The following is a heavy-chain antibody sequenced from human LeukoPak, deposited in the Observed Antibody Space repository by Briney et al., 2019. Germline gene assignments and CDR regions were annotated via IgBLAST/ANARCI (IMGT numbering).Heavy chain of an antibody. CDR1: GYIFGNYW. CDR3: ARGGGGTWYGEFDN. J-gene: IGHJ4*02. D-gene: IGHD3-10*01. CDR2: IYPGDSDT. Sequence: GESLKISCKASGYIFGNYWIGWVRQRSGRGLEWMGIIYPGDSDTKYSPSFEGQVIISADKSLKTAYLEWSSLTASDSGIYFCARGGGGTWYGEFDNWGQGTLVTVSS. V-gene: IGHV5-51*01.